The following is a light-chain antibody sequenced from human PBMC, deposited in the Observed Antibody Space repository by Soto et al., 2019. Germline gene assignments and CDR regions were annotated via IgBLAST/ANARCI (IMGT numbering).Light chain of an antibody. CDR2: EVT. Sequence: QSALTQPASVSGAPGQSITISCIGTSSDVGGYDYVSWYQQHPGKAPKLIISEVTNRPSGVSNRFSGSKSGNTASLTISGLQAEDEADYYCSSYTSSITLVFGGGTQLTVL. CDR1: SSDVGGYDY. CDR3: SSYTSSITLV. V-gene: IGLV2-14*01. J-gene: IGLJ7*01.